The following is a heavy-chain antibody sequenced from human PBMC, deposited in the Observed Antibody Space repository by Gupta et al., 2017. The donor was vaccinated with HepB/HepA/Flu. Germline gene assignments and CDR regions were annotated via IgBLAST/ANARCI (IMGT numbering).Heavy chain of an antibody. CDR1: GFTLGGNA. J-gene: IGHJ6*03. V-gene: IGHV3-23*01. D-gene: IGHD3-3*02. CDR2: IGSDMSP. Sequence: EVQLLESGGGLVQPVGSLRVSCAVSGFTLGGNAMRWVRQAPGKGLEWGSGIGSDMSPQYADSGGGPFTVSRDNSKNMVFLQMNSLRAEDTAVYYCAKDLHFWSAMDVWGKGTTVTVSS. CDR3: AKDLHFWSAMDV.